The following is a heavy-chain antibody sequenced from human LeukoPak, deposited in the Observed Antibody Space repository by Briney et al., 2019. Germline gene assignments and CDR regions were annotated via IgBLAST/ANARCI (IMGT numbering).Heavy chain of an antibody. D-gene: IGHD3-9*01. J-gene: IGHJ4*02. CDR3: ARSEDYDILTGYAADFDY. CDR1: GFTFSSYS. CDR2: ISSSSSYI. V-gene: IGHV3-21*01. Sequence: GGSLRLSCAASGFTFSSYSMNWVRQAPGKGLEWVSSISSSSSYIYYADSVKGRFTISRDNAKNSLYLQMNSLRAEDTAVHYCARSEDYDILTGYAADFDYWGQGTLVTVSS.